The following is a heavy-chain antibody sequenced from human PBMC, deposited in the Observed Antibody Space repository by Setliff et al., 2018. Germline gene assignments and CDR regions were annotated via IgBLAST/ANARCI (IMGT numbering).Heavy chain of an antibody. CDR2: IYHSGST. CDR1: GGSITSYY. Sequence: PSETLSLTCTVSGGSITSYYWSWIRQPPGKGLEWIGYIYHSGSTNYNPSLKSRVTISVDTSKNQFSLKLSSVTAADTAVYYCAREWVDYYDSSGYLHYFDYWGQGTLVTVSS. CDR3: AREWVDYYDSSGYLHYFDY. D-gene: IGHD3-22*01. V-gene: IGHV4-59*12. J-gene: IGHJ4*02.